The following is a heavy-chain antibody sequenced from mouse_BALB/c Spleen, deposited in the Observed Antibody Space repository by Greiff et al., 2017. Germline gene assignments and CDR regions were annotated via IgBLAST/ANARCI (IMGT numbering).Heavy chain of an antibody. CDR2: INPYNGAT. CDR3: AREITTVVASFDY. V-gene: IGHV1-31*01. J-gene: IGHJ2*01. CDR1: GYSFTGYY. Sequence: VQLQQSGPELVKPGASVKISCKASGYSFTGYYMHWVKQSHVKSLEWIGRINPYNGATSYNQNFKDKASLTVDKSSSTAYMELHSLTSEDSAVYYCAREITTVVASFDYWGQGTTLTVSS. D-gene: IGHD1-1*01.